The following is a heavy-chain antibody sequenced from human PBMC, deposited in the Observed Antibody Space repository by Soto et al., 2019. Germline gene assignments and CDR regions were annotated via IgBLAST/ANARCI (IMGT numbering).Heavy chain of an antibody. Sequence: ASVKVSCKASGYTFSIYGINWVRQAPGQGLEWMGWTRPNNGNTKYAQNPQGRVTMTTDTSTSTAYMELRSLRPDDTAVYYCVRDLDGSGSYYTDYWGQGTLVTVSS. V-gene: IGHV1-18*01. CDR1: GYTFSIYG. D-gene: IGHD3-10*01. J-gene: IGHJ4*02. CDR3: VRDLDGSGSYYTDY. CDR2: TRPNNGNT.